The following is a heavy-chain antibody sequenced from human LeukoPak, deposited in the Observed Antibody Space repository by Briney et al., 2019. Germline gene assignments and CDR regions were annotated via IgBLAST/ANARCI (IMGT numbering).Heavy chain of an antibody. D-gene: IGHD2-15*01. Sequence: GGSLRLSRAAAGFTFNTYATHWVRQTPGKGLEWLAFILNDGRTKYYADSVKGRFTISRDNSKNTLSRQMNSLRVDDTAVYYCARGDDFVVVLAPFDYWGQGTLVTVSS. CDR3: ARGDDFVVVLAPFDY. CDR2: ILNDGRTK. J-gene: IGHJ4*02. CDR1: GFTFNTYA. V-gene: IGHV3-30-3*01.